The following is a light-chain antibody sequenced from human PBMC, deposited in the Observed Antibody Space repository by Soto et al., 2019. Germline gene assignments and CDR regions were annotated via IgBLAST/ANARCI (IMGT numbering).Light chain of an antibody. CDR2: DAS. J-gene: IGKJ1*01. Sequence: IQLTQSPSSLSASVGDRVAVTCRASQDIRNYLAWYQQKPGKAPKLLICDASTLYSGVPSRFSGSGSGTEFSPTISSLQPDDFATYYCQQYNSAWTFGQGTKVDIK. CDR3: QQYNSAWT. CDR1: QDIRNY. V-gene: IGKV1-9*01.